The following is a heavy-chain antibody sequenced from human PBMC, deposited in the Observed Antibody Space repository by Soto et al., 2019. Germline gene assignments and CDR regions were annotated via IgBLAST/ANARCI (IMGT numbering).Heavy chain of an antibody. D-gene: IGHD3-3*01. V-gene: IGHV1-46*03. CDR3: ARDLSFTIFGVGYDAFDI. J-gene: IGHJ3*02. Sequence: QGLEWMGIINPSGGSTSYAQKFQGRVTMTRDTSTSTVYMELSSLRSEDTAVYYCARDLSFTIFGVGYDAFDIWGQGTMVTVS. CDR2: INPSGGST.